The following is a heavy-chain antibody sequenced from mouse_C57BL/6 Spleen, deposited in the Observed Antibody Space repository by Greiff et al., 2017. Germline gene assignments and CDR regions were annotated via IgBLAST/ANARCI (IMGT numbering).Heavy chain of an antibody. D-gene: IGHD2-4*01. J-gene: IGHJ2*01. V-gene: IGHV1-80*01. CDR2: IYPGDGDT. CDR3: ARSPFYYDYDVYYYFDY. Sequence: VQLQESGAELVKPGASVKISCKASGYAFSSYWMNWVNQRPGKGLEWIGQIYPGDGDTNYNGKFKGKATLTADKSSSTAYMQLSSLTSEDSAVYFCARSPFYYDYDVYYYFDYWGQGTTLTVSS. CDR1: GYAFSSYW.